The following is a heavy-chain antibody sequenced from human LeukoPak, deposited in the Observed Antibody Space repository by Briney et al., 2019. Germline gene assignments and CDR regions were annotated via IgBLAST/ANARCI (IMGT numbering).Heavy chain of an antibody. D-gene: IGHD3-22*01. CDR2: IYYSGST. Sequence: SETLSLTCTVSGGSISSYYWSWIRQPPGKGLEWIGYIYYSGSTNYNPSLKSRVTISVDTSKNRFSLKLSSVTAADTAVYYCARVLSSGYYRWFDPWGQGTLVTVSS. J-gene: IGHJ5*02. V-gene: IGHV4-59*01. CDR3: ARVLSSGYYRWFDP. CDR1: GGSISSYY.